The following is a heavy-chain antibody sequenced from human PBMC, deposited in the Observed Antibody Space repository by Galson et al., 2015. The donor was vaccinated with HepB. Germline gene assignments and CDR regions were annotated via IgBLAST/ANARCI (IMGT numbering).Heavy chain of an antibody. D-gene: IGHD2-2*01. Sequence: SVKVSCKASGYTFTSYDINWVRQATGQGLEWMGGIIPIFGTANYAQKFQGRVTITADGSTSTAYMELSSLRSEDTAVYYCARGDCSSTSCAFGIWGQGTMVTVSS. CDR3: ARGDCSSTSCAFGI. J-gene: IGHJ3*02. V-gene: IGHV1-69*13. CDR2: IIPIFGTA. CDR1: GYTFTSYD.